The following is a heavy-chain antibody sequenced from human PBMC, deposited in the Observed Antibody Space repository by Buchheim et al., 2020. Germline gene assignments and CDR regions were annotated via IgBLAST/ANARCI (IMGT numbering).Heavy chain of an antibody. CDR3: ARDRDPLGMDV. V-gene: IGHV3-30*03. J-gene: IGHJ6*02. Sequence: QVQLVESGGGVVQPGRSLRLSCAASGFTFSSYGMHWVRQAPGQGLEWVAVISYDGSDKYYADSVMGRFTISRDNSKNTLYLQMTRLRAEDTAVYYCARDRDPLGMDVWGQGTT. D-gene: IGHD3-10*01. CDR1: GFTFSSYG. CDR2: ISYDGSDK.